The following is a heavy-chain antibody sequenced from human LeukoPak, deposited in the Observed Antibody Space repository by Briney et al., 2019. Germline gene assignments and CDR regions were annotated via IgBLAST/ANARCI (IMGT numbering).Heavy chain of an antibody. CDR3: ARAIMVRGVMFGY. CDR1: GYTFTSYG. D-gene: IGHD3-10*01. V-gene: IGHV7-4-1*02. J-gene: IGHJ4*02. Sequence: GASVKVSCKASGYTFTSYGISWVRQAPGQGLEWMGWINTNTGNPTYAQGFTGRFVFSLDTSVSTAYLQISSLKAEDTAVYYCARAIMVRGVMFGYWGQGTLVTVSS. CDR2: INTNTGNP.